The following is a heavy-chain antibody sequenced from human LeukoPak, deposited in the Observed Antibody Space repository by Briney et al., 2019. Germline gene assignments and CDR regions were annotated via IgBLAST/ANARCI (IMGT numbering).Heavy chain of an antibody. J-gene: IGHJ6*02. CDR3: ARDRLMTDYYYYGMDV. Sequence: GGSLRLSCAASGFTFSDYYMSWIRQAPGKGLEWVSYISSSGSTIYYADSVKGRFTISRDNAKNSLYLQMNSLRAEDTAVYYCARDRLMTDYYYYGMDVWGQGTTVTVSS. V-gene: IGHV3-11*01. D-gene: IGHD2-21*02. CDR2: ISSSGSTI. CDR1: GFTFSDYY.